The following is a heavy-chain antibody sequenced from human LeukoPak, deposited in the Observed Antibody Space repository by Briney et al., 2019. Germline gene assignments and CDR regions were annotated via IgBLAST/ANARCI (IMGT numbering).Heavy chain of an antibody. Sequence: GGSLRLSCAASGFTFSSYAMSWVRQAPGKGLEWVLAISGSGGSTYYADSVKGRFTISRDNSKNTLYLQMNSLRAEDTAVYYCAKHSRDSSGYFYYYYYMDVWGKGTTVTVSS. V-gene: IGHV3-23*01. CDR2: ISGSGGST. D-gene: IGHD3-22*01. CDR3: AKHSRDSSGYFYYYYYMDV. J-gene: IGHJ6*03. CDR1: GFTFSSYA.